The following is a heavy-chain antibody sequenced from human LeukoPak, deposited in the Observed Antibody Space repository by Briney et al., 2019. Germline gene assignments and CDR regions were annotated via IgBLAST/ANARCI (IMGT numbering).Heavy chain of an antibody. J-gene: IGHJ3*01. D-gene: IGHD2-8*01. V-gene: IGHV3-7*01. CDR3: ARDHNVADV. CDR1: GFTFSDAW. Sequence: GGSLRLSCAASGFTFSDAWMSWVRQAPGKGLEWVANLNQDGSVQAYGDSVRGRFTISRDNAKNSVYIQMSSLRVEDTAMYYCARDHNVADVWGQGTMVTVSS. CDR2: LNQDGSVQ.